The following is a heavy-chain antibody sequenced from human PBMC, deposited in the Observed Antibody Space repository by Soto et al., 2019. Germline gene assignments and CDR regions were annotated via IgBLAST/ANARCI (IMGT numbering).Heavy chain of an antibody. Sequence: GSLRLSCAASGFTFSSYAMSWVRQAPGKGLEWVSAISGSGGSTYYADSVKGRFTISRDNSKNTLYLQMNSLRAEDTAVYYCAKESYYDFWSGYYGSDYWGQGTLVTVSS. J-gene: IGHJ4*02. V-gene: IGHV3-23*01. D-gene: IGHD3-3*01. CDR3: AKESYYDFWSGYYGSDY. CDR1: GFTFSSYA. CDR2: ISGSGGST.